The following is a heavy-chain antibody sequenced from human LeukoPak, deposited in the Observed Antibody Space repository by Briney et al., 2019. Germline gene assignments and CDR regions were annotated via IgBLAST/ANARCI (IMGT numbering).Heavy chain of an antibody. CDR1: QFTFRDDE. Sequence: GGSLRLSCTTSQFTFRDDEVNWVRQAPGKGLEWISFTGSSTIQYADSVTGRFTIYRDKAKNSPDQQPNSRGDEDTAVYYCARSKWFYFDSWGQGTLVTVSS. V-gene: IGHV3-48*03. CDR2: TGSSTI. J-gene: IGHJ4*02. CDR3: ARSKWFYFDS. D-gene: IGHD3-22*01.